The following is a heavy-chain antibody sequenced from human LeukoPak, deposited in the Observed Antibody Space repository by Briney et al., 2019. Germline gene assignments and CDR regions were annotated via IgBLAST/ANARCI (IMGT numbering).Heavy chain of an antibody. Sequence: GGSLRLSCAASGFTVSSNYMSWVRQAPGKGLEWVSVIYSGGSTHYADSVKGRFTISRDNSKNTLYLQMNSLRAEDTAVYYCASASWLHIDYWGQGTLVTVSS. CDR2: IYSGGST. D-gene: IGHD5-24*01. J-gene: IGHJ4*02. CDR1: GFTVSSNY. CDR3: ASASWLHIDY. V-gene: IGHV3-53*01.